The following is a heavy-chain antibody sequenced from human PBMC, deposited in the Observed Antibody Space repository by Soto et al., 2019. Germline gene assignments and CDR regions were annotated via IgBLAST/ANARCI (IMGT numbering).Heavy chain of an antibody. V-gene: IGHV3-33*01. J-gene: IGHJ5*02. D-gene: IGHD6-19*01. CDR1: GFTFSSYG. CDR3: ARRVRAVVGVNWFDP. CDR2: IWYDGSNK. Sequence: PGGSLRLSCAASGFTFSSYGMHWVRQAPGKGLEWVAVIWYDGSNKYYADSVKGRFTISRDNSKNTLYLQMNSLRAEDTAVYYCARRVRAVVGVNWFDPWGQGTLVTVSS.